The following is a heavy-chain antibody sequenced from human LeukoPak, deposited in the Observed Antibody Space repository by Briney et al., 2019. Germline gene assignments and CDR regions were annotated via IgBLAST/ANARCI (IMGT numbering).Heavy chain of an antibody. CDR3: AREDCSSTSCYDPSVSDY. D-gene: IGHD2-2*01. Sequence: PGGSLRLSCAASGFTFSKYWMNWVRQAPGKGLEWVSYISSSGYTIYYADSVKGRFTISRDNAKNSLYLQMNSLRAEDTAVYYCAREDCSSTSCYDPSVSDYWGQGTLVTVSS. J-gene: IGHJ4*02. CDR1: GFTFSKYW. CDR2: ISSSGYTI. V-gene: IGHV3-48*03.